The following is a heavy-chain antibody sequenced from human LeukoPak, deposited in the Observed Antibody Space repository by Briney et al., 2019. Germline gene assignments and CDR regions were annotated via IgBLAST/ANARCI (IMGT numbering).Heavy chain of an antibody. D-gene: IGHD3/OR15-3a*01. Sequence: GGSLRLSCAASGFTFIAYWMHWVRQAPGKGLVWVSRVKYDGSTTAYADSVKGRFTISRDNTRNILYLEMNSLRVEDTAVYYCARDLNWLLFDYWGQGALVTVSS. CDR3: ARDLNWLLFDY. CDR2: VKYDGSTT. J-gene: IGHJ4*02. CDR1: GFTFIAYW. V-gene: IGHV3-74*01.